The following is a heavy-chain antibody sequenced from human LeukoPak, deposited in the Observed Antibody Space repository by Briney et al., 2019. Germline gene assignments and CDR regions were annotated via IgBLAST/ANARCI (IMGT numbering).Heavy chain of an antibody. CDR2: MQQNLCDK. D-gene: IGHD3-22*01. Sequence: GGPVRLSCAASGFTFSSYGMHWVRQAPGKGLEWVAFMQQNLCDKYYADSVKGRFTISRDNSKNTMYLQMNSLTAEGTAGYYGAKEEEGGNNLVVTAADYWGQGTLVTVSS. CDR1: GFTFSSYG. J-gene: IGHJ4*02. V-gene: IGHV3-30*02. CDR3: AKEEEGGNNLVVTAADY.